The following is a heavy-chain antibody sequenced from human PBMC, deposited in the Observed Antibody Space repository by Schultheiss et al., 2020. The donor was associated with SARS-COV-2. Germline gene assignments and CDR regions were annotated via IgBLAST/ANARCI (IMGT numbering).Heavy chain of an antibody. D-gene: IGHD3-3*01. Sequence: LRLSCTVSGGSISSGGYYWSWIRQHPGKGLEWIGYIYYSGSTYYNPSLKSRVTISVDTSKNQFSLKLSSVTAADTAVYYCARLRPKRFLEWLGYYFDYWGQGTLVTVSS. V-gene: IGHV4-31*03. CDR2: IYYSGST. CDR1: GGSISSGGYY. J-gene: IGHJ4*02. CDR3: ARLRPKRFLEWLGYYFDY.